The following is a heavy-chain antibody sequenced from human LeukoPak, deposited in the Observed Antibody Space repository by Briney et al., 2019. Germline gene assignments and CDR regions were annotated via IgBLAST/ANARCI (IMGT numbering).Heavy chain of an antibody. J-gene: IGHJ3*02. CDR3: ARDQWYYDILTGYSHDAFDI. CDR2: IYYSGST. D-gene: IGHD3-9*01. V-gene: IGHV4-59*01. CDR1: GGSISSYY. Sequence: NPSETLSLTCTVSGGSISSYYWSWIRQPPGKGLEWIGYIYYSGSTNYNPSPKSRVTISVDTSKNQFSLKLSSVTAADTAVYYCARDQWYYDILTGYSHDAFDIWGQGTMVTVSS.